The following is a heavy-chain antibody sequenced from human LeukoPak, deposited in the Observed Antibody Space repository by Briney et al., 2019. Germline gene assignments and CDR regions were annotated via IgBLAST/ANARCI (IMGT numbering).Heavy chain of an antibody. CDR3: AKDVPRGLELHRDPRDY. J-gene: IGHJ4*02. CDR1: GFTFSSYA. Sequence: PGGSLRLSCAASGFTFSSYAMSWVRQAPGKGLEWGSAISGSGGSTYYADSVKGRFTISRDNSKNTLYLQMNSLRAEDTAVYYCAKDVPRGLELHRDPRDYWGQGTLVTVSS. D-gene: IGHD1-7*01. V-gene: IGHV3-23*01. CDR2: ISGSGGST.